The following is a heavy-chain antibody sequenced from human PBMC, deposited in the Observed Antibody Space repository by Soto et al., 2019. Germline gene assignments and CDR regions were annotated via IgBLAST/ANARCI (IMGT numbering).Heavy chain of an antibody. CDR3: ARQLSGGYSYGYYFDY. J-gene: IGHJ4*02. D-gene: IGHD5-18*01. CDR1: GGSMSSSSHY. Sequence: QLQLQESGPGLVKPSETLSLTCTVSGGSMSSSSHYWGWIRQPPGKGLEWIGSIYYSGSTAYNPSLKSRVTISVDTSKNQFSLKLTSVTAADTAVYYCARQLSGGYSYGYYFDYWGQGTLVTVSS. CDR2: IYYSGST. V-gene: IGHV4-39*01.